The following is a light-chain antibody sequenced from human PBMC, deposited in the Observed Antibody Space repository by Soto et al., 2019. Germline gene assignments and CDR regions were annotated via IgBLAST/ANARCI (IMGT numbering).Light chain of an antibody. CDR2: GAS. CDR1: QSVSSSY. V-gene: IGKV3-20*01. Sequence: EIVLAQSPGTLSLSPGERATLSCRASQSVSSSYLAWYQQKPGQAPRPLIYGASNRATAIPERFSGSGSGTDFTLTISSQEPEDFAVYYCQQYGSSPWTFGQGTKVEIK. CDR3: QQYGSSPWT. J-gene: IGKJ1*01.